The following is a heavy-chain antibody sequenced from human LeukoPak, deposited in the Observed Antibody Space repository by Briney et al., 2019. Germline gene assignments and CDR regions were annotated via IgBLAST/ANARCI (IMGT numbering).Heavy chain of an antibody. J-gene: IGHJ3*02. CDR2: IYYSGST. V-gene: IGHV4-59*08. CDR1: GGSITSYY. D-gene: IGHD3-22*01. Sequence: SETLSLTCTVSGGSITSYYWSWIRQPPGKGLEWIGYIYYSGSTNYNPSLKSRVTISVDTSKNQFSLKLSSVTAADTAVYYCARIFTNYDSGAFDIWGQGTMVTVSS. CDR3: ARIFTNYDSGAFDI.